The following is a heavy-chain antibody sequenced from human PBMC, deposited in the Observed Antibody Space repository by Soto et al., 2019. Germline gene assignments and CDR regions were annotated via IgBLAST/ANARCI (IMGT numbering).Heavy chain of an antibody. Sequence: GGSLRLSCAASGFTFSGSSMPWVRQASGKGLEWVGRIRGKTDTYATAYAAPVRGRFTISRDDSKNTAYLQMNSLKTEDTAVYFCTKRRGAYAMDVWGQGTTVTVPS. V-gene: IGHV3-73*01. CDR1: GFTFSGSS. CDR2: IRGKTDTYAT. J-gene: IGHJ6*02. D-gene: IGHD1-26*01. CDR3: TKRRGAYAMDV.